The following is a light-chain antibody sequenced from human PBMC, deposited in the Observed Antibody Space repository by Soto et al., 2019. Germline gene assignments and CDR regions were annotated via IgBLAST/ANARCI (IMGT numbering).Light chain of an antibody. J-gene: IGKJ1*01. Sequence: EIVMTQSPATLSVSPGERATLSCRASQSVSSNLAWYQQKPGQAPRLLIYGASTRATGIPARFSGSGSGTEFILTISSLQSEDFATYYCQHYNSYSEAFGQGTKVELK. CDR1: QSVSSN. CDR2: GAS. V-gene: IGKV3D-15*01. CDR3: QHYNSYSEA.